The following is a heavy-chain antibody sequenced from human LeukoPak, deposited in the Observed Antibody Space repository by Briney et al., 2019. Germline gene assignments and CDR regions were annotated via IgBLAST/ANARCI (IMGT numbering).Heavy chain of an antibody. V-gene: IGHV3-7*04. J-gene: IGHJ6*02. CDR3: ARVYGSGTYRMDV. Sequence: GGSLRLSYAASGFTFSNYWMSWVRQAPGKGLEWVANIKQDGNEKYYVDSLEGRFTISRDNAKNSLHLLMISLRVEDTAVYYCARVYGSGTYRMDVWGQGTTVTVSS. CDR1: GFTFSNYW. CDR2: IKQDGNEK. D-gene: IGHD3-10*01.